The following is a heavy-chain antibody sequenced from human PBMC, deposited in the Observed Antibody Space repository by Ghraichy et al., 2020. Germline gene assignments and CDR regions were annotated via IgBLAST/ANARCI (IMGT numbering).Heavy chain of an antibody. Sequence: LSLTCAASGFTFSTYWMSWVRQAPGKGLEWVANIKEDGNEKYFVESVKGRFTISRDNAKNSLYLQMNSLRAEDTAVYFCAKEATKYSSSWYLGMYFYYGMDVWGQGTTVTVSS. D-gene: IGHD6-13*01. CDR1: GFTFSTYW. CDR3: AKEATKYSSSWYLGMYFYYGMDV. V-gene: IGHV3-7*03. J-gene: IGHJ6*02. CDR2: IKEDGNEK.